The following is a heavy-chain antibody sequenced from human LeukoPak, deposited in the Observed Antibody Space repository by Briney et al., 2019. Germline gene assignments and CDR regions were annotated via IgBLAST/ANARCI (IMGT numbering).Heavy chain of an antibody. CDR3: ASGRAYYDSSGYYPRGAFDI. CDR1: GGSISSYY. J-gene: IGHJ3*02. CDR2: IYYSGST. V-gene: IGHV4-59*01. Sequence: SETRSLTCTVSGGSISSYYWSWIRQPPGKGLEWIGYIYYSGSTNYNPSLKSRVTISVDTSKNQFSLKLSSVTAADTAVYYCASGRAYYDSSGYYPRGAFDIWGQGTMVTVSS. D-gene: IGHD3-22*01.